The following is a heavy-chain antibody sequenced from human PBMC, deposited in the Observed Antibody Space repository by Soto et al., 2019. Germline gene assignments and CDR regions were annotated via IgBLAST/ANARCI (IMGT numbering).Heavy chain of an antibody. CDR3: ARGRTDYYYGMDV. CDR1: GGTFSRYT. Sequence: QVQLVQSGAEVKKPGSSVKVSCKASGGTFSRYTISWVRQAPGQGLEWMGRIIPILGIANYAQKFQGRVTITADKSTSTAYMELNSLRSEDTAVYYCARGRTDYYYGMDVWGQGTTVTVSS. V-gene: IGHV1-69*02. CDR2: IIPILGIA. J-gene: IGHJ6*02.